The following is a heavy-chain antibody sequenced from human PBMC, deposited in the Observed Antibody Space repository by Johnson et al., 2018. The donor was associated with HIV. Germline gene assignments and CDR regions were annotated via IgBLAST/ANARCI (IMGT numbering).Heavy chain of an antibody. CDR1: GFTFSSFG. Sequence: QVQLVESGGGVVQPGRSLRLSCAASGFTFSSFGMHWVRQAPGKGLEWVAVIWYDGSNRYYADSVKGRFTISRDNSRNTLYLQMNSLRVEDTAVYYCAKDQWSSRWTNDAFAMWGQGTMVTVSS. D-gene: IGHD6-13*01. CDR2: IWYDGSNR. CDR3: AKDQWSSRWTNDAFAM. J-gene: IGHJ3*02. V-gene: IGHV3-33*06.